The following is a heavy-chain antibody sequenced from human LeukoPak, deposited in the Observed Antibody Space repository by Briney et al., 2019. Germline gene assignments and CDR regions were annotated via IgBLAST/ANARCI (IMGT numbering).Heavy chain of an antibody. CDR1: GFTVTSYG. D-gene: IGHD6-13*01. J-gene: IGHJ4*02. Sequence: GGSLRLSCAASGFTVTSYGMHWVRQAPGKGLEWVSGISWNSGSIGYADSVKGRFTISRDNAKNSLYLQMNSLRAEDTALYYCAMIAAAGTFDYWGQGTLVTVSS. CDR2: ISWNSGSI. V-gene: IGHV3-9*01. CDR3: AMIAAAGTFDY.